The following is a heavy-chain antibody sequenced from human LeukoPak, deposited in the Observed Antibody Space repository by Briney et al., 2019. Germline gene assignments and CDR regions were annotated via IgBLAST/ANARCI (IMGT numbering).Heavy chain of an antibody. CDR2: MGGGGGST. Sequence: PGGSLRLSCSMSGFTLSHYAMSWVRQAPGKGLEWVSTMGGGGGSTDYTDSVKGRFTISRDNSKNTLYLQMNSLGAEDTAVYYCAKGHRYCTSGNCNSAVDYWGQGTLVTVSS. CDR3: AKGHRYCTSGNCNSAVDY. J-gene: IGHJ4*02. CDR1: GFTLSHYA. D-gene: IGHD2-15*01. V-gene: IGHV3-23*01.